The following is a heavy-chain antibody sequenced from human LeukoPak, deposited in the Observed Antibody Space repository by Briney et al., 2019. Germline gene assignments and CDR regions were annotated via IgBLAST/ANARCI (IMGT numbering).Heavy chain of an antibody. CDR1: GFTVSSNY. J-gene: IGHJ5*02. CDR2: IYSGGST. V-gene: IGHV3-66*01. CDR3: ARDGDYYGSGSYDPYTSLSA. Sequence: GGSLRLSCAASGFTVSSNYMSWVRPAPGKGLEWVSVIYSGGSTYYADSVKGRFTISRDNSKNTLYLQMNSLRAEDTAVYYCARDGDYYGSGSYDPYTSLSAWGQGTLVTVSS. D-gene: IGHD3-10*01.